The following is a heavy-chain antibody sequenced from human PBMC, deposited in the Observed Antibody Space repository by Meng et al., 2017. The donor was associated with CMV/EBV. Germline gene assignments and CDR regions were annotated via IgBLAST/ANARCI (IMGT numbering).Heavy chain of an antibody. D-gene: IGHD1-26*01. CDR3: ARDCFLRGYYYDMDV. CDR2: ISSSGSTI. J-gene: IGHJ6*02. Sequence: GGSLRLSCAASGFTFSSYEMNWVRQAPGKGLEWVSYISSSGSTIYYADSVKGRFTISRDNAKNSLYLQMNSLRAEDTAVYYCARDCFLRGYYYDMDVWGQGTTVTVSS. V-gene: IGHV3-48*03. CDR1: GFTFSSYE.